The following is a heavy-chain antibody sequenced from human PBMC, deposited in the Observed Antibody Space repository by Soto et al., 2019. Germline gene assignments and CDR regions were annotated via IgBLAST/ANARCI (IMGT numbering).Heavy chain of an antibody. CDR1: GRTFSNYA. V-gene: IGHV1-69*01. CDR2: IIPISRTA. J-gene: IGHJ6*02. CDR3: ARDGYGSLLILRYVMDV. D-gene: IGHD3-10*01. Sequence: QVQLVQSGAEVKKPGSSVKVSCKASGRTFSNYAISWVRQAPGQGLEWMGWIIPISRTANYAQKFQGRVTITADESTSQAYMELSSLRSEDTAMYYCARDGYGSLLILRYVMDVWGQGTTVIVSS.